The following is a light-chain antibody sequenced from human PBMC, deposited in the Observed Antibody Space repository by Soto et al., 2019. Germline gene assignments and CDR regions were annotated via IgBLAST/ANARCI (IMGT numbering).Light chain of an antibody. J-gene: IGLJ2*01. Sequence: QLVLTQSPSASASLGASVKLTCTLSSGHSTYAIAWHQQQPEKGPRYLMNLNSDGSQTKGDGIPDRFSGSSSGAERYLTISSLQSEDEADYYCQTWGTGIHVFGGGTKLTVL. V-gene: IGLV4-69*01. CDR3: QTWGTGIHV. CDR1: SGHSTYA. CDR2: LNSDGSQ.